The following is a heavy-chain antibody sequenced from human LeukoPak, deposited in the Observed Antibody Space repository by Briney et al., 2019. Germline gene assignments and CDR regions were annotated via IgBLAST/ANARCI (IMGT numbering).Heavy chain of an antibody. D-gene: IGHD3-10*01. V-gene: IGHV3-7*01. J-gene: IGHJ4*02. CDR1: GFTFDYHW. Sequence: PGGSLRLSCAASGFTFDYHWMTWVRQAPGKGREWVANIDEGGNKVYYAESVKGRFTISRDNAKNSVFLQMNSLRAEDTAVYYRVREWFLARYSWGQGALVTVSS. CDR2: IDEGGNKV. CDR3: VREWFLARYS.